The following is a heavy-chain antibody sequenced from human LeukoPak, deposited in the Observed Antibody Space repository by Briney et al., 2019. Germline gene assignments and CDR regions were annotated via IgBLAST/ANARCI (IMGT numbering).Heavy chain of an antibody. CDR2: INYSGST. CDR1: GGSISSDNYQ. J-gene: IGHJ5*02. CDR3: ARYGSGSTWFDP. V-gene: IGHV4-30-4*01. Sequence: SETLSLTCTVSGGSISSDNYQWSWIRQPPGKGLEWIGYINYSGSTYYDPSLKSRVTVSVDTSKNHFSLKLSSVTAADTAVYYCARYGSGSTWFDPWGQGTLVTVSS. D-gene: IGHD3-10*01.